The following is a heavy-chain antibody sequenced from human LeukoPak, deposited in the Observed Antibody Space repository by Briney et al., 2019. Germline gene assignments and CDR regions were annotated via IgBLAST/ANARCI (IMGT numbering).Heavy chain of an antibody. J-gene: IGHJ5*02. CDR2: IHTSGNT. V-gene: IGHV4-61*09. CDR1: GGSISSGSYC. Sequence: PSQTLSLTCTVSGGSISSGSYCWSWIRQPAGKGLEWIGHIHTSGNTNYNSSLKSRVTISVDTSKNQFSLKLSSVTAADTAVYYCARVAWATGGVRWFDPWGQGTLVTVSS. D-gene: IGHD3-16*01. CDR3: ARVAWATGGVRWFDP.